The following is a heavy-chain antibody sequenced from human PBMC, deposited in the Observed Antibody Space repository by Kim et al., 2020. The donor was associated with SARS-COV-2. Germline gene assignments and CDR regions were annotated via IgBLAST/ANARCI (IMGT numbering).Heavy chain of an antibody. CDR1: GYSISSGYY. V-gene: IGHV4-38-2*02. J-gene: IGHJ3*02. CDR2: IRHSGST. D-gene: IGHD3-10*01. CDR3: ARDGSLGSGTYDGFDI. Sequence: LSLTCTVSGYSISSGYYWAWVRQPPGKGLELIGSIRHSGSTYYSPSLKSRVTVSIDTSRNQFSLKLTSVTAADTAVYYCARDGSLGSGTYDGFDIWGQGTMVTVSS.